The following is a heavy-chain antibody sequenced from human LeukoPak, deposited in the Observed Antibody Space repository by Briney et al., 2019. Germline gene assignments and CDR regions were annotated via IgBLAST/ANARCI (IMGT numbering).Heavy chain of an antibody. CDR3: ARAPDSSGYYHRAFDI. J-gene: IGHJ3*02. CDR1: GGSISSGSYY. D-gene: IGHD3-22*01. CDR2: IYTSGST. Sequence: PSQTLSLTCTVSGGSISSGSYYWSWIRQPAGTGLEWIGRIYTSGSTNYNPSLKSRVTISVDTSKNQFSLKLSSVTAADTAVYYCARAPDSSGYYHRAFDIWGQGTMVTVSS. V-gene: IGHV4-61*02.